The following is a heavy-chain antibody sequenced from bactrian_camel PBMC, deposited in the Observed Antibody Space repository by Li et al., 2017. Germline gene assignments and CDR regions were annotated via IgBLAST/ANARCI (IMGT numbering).Heavy chain of an antibody. V-gene: IGHV3-1*01. CDR2: ITEAGTRS. CDR1: GFTFNTYA. J-gene: IGHJ4*01. Sequence: DVQLVESGGDLVQPGGSLRPSCAASGFTFNTYAGRWVRQAPGKALEWIATITEAGTRSHYAESVKGRFTISRDNASNMLYLQLDSLKIEDTAMYYCSKSGSSWEYTNWGPGTQVTVS. CDR3: SKSGSSWEYTN. D-gene: IGHD2*01.